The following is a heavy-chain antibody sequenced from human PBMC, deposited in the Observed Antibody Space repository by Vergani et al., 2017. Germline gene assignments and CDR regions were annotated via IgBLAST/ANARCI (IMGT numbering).Heavy chain of an antibody. CDR2: IIPVLGKT. D-gene: IGHD2-21*02. J-gene: IGHJ6*02. Sequence: QVPLVQSGAEVKKPGASVKVSCKASGYTFTSYGISWVRQVPGQGLEWMGRIIPVLGKTKYAQDFQGRLTITADTSTSTAYMELTSLRSQDTAVYYCARDPRGYGGDPEDYYYGMDVWGQGTTVTVSS. V-gene: IGHV1-18*04. CDR1: GYTFTSYG. CDR3: ARDPRGYGGDPEDYYYGMDV.